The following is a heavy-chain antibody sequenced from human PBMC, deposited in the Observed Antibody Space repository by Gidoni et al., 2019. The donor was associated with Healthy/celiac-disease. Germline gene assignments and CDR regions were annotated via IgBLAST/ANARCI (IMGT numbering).Heavy chain of an antibody. V-gene: IGHV1-2*02. CDR1: GYTFTGYY. Sequence: QVQLVQSGAEVKKPGASVKVSCKASGYTFTGYYMHWVRQAPGQGLEWMGWINPNSGGTNYAQKFQGRVTMTRDTSISTTYMELSRLRSDDTAVYYCARGNPYYYGSGSYFLDYWGQGTLVTVSS. D-gene: IGHD3-10*01. CDR3: ARGNPYYYGSGSYFLDY. J-gene: IGHJ4*02. CDR2: INPNSGGT.